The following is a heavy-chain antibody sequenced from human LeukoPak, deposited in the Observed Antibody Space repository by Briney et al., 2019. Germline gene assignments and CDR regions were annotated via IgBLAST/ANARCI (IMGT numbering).Heavy chain of an antibody. D-gene: IGHD6-6*01. CDR2: ICGSGGST. CDR3: AKGRKQLVPDYYYYMDV. J-gene: IGHJ6*03. CDR1: GFTFSSYA. Sequence: GGSLSLSCAASGFTFSSYAMSWVRQAPGKGQDLVSAICGSGGSTYYADSVKGRFTISRDNSKNTLYLQMNSLRAEDTAVYYCAKGRKQLVPDYYYYMDVWGKGTTVTVSS. V-gene: IGHV3-23*01.